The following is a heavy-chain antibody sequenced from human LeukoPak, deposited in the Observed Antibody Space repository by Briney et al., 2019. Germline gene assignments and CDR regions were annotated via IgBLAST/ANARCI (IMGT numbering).Heavy chain of an antibody. Sequence: GRSLRLSCAASGFHFSSYGMQWVRQAPGKGLEWVAVIWNDGTKKYYGDSVKGRFTISRDDSKNMLHLQMNSLRAEDTAVYYCVRDNYNGYPDYWGQGTRVTVSS. D-gene: IGHD5-18*01. V-gene: IGHV3-33*01. CDR1: GFHFSSYG. CDR3: VRDNYNGYPDY. J-gene: IGHJ4*02. CDR2: IWNDGTKK.